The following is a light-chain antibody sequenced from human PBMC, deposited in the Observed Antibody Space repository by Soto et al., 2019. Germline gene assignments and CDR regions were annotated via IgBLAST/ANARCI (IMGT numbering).Light chain of an antibody. Sequence: DIPMTQSPSSLSASVGDRVTITCRASQKIRNYLNWYQQRPGKTPNLLVYAASNLRSGVPSRFSGSGSGTLFTLTITTLQPEDFATYYCQQIHSTSSYTFGQGTRVDIK. CDR3: QQIHSTSSYT. J-gene: IGKJ2*01. CDR1: QKIRNY. CDR2: AAS. V-gene: IGKV1-39*01.